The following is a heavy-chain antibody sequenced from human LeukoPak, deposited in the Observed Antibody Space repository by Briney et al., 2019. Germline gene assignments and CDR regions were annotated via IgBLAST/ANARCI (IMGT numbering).Heavy chain of an antibody. V-gene: IGHV3-33*08. D-gene: IGHD5-18*01. CDR3: ARRGPRGYSLTADY. CDR2: IWYDGSNK. Sequence: SGGSLRLSCAASGFTFSTHAMHWVRQAPGKGLEWVAVIWYDGSNKYYADSVKGRFTISRDNSKNTLYLQMNSLRAEDTAVYYCARRGPRGYSLTADYWGQGTLVTVSS. J-gene: IGHJ4*02. CDR1: GFTFSTHA.